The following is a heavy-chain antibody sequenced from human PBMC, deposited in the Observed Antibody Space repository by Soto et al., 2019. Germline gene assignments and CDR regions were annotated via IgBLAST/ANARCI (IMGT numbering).Heavy chain of an antibody. CDR3: ARGYFDSGHGYDL. V-gene: IGHV5-51*01. CDR1: GHLFNNHW. J-gene: IGHJ5*02. D-gene: IGHD3-10*01. CDR2: IFTRDSET. Sequence: EQLEQSGAEVKKPGESLKISCKGPGHLFNNHWIGWVRQTPGKGLEWMGLIFTRDSETKTSPSFQGHVSFSVANSINTGYLQLTSLKTTYTGIYFCARGYFDSGHGYDLWGQGTLVTVSS.